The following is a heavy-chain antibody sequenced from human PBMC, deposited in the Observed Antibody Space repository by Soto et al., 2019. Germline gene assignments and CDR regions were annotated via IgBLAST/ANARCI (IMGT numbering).Heavy chain of an antibody. CDR2: ISAYNGNT. J-gene: IGHJ5*02. V-gene: IGHV1-18*01. D-gene: IGHD2-8*02. CDR3: ARDHDIVLQGPEWFDP. CDR1: GYTFTSYG. Sequence: QVQLVQSGAEVKKPGASVKVSCKASGYTFTSYGISWVRQAPGQGLEWMGWISAYNGNTNYAQKLQGRVTMTTDTYTSTAYMELRSLRSDDTAVYYCARDHDIVLQGPEWFDPWGQGTLVTVSS.